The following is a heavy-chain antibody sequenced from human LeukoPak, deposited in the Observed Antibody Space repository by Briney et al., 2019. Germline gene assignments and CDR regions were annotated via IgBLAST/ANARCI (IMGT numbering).Heavy chain of an antibody. V-gene: IGHV3-7*01. CDR2: IEKDGSKK. CDR3: ATNSDYRFEY. J-gene: IGHJ4*02. Sequence: GGSLRLSCAASRFTFSSYWMSWVRQAPGRGLEWVANIEKDGSKKNYVDSVKGRFTISRDNAKNSLFLQMNSLRDEDTAVYYRATNSDYRFEYWGQGTLVTVSS. CDR1: RFTFSSYW. D-gene: IGHD3-22*01.